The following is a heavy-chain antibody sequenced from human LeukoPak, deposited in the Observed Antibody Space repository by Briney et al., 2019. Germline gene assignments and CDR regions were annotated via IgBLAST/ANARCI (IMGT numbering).Heavy chain of an antibody. V-gene: IGHV3-23*01. CDR3: ATAYIVGATDDAFDI. Sequence: PGASLRLSCAASGFTFSSCAVSWVRQARGKGLEWVSAISGSGGSTYYADPVKGRFNISSDNSKNTLYLQMNSLRAEDTAVYYCATAYIVGATDDAFDIWGQGTMVTVSS. J-gene: IGHJ3*02. CDR2: ISGSGGST. D-gene: IGHD1-26*01. CDR1: GFTFSSCA.